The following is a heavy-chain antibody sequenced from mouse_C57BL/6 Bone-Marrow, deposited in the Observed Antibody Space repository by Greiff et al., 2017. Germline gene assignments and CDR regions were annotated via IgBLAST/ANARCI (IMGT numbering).Heavy chain of an antibody. J-gene: IGHJ3*01. CDR3: AREGDCDVYLAGFAY. Sequence: EVKLQESGPGLVKPSQSLSLTCSVTGYSITSGYYWNWIRQIPGNKLEWMGYISYDGSTNYNPSLKNRISITRDTSKNQFYLKLNSVTTEDTATYYCAREGDCDVYLAGFAYWGQGTLVTVSA. CDR2: ISYDGST. D-gene: IGHD2-3*01. V-gene: IGHV3-6*01. CDR1: GYSITSGYY.